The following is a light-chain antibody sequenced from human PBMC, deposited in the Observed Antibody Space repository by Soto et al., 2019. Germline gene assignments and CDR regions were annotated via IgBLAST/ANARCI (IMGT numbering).Light chain of an antibody. Sequence: QSALTQPPSASGSPGQSVAISCTGTASDIGGYSFVSWYQQHPGKAPKLLIYDVNKRPSGVPDRFSGSKSGNTASLTVSGLRAEDEAEYYCSAHGGTNPYVFGTGTKVTVL. J-gene: IGLJ1*01. V-gene: IGLV2-8*01. CDR1: ASDIGGYSF. CDR3: SAHGGTNPYV. CDR2: DVN.